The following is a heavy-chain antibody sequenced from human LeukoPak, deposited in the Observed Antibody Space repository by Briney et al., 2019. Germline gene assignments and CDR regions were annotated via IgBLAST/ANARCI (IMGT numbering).Heavy chain of an antibody. CDR3: ARDKDYYDSSGYYY. D-gene: IGHD3-22*01. Sequence: GGSLRLPCAASGFTFSSYSMNWVRQAPGKGLEWVSSISSSSSYIYYADSVKGRFTISRDNAKSSLYLQMNSLRAEDTAVYYCARDKDYYDSSGYYYWGQGTLVTVSS. CDR2: ISSSSSYI. J-gene: IGHJ4*02. V-gene: IGHV3-21*01. CDR1: GFTFSSYS.